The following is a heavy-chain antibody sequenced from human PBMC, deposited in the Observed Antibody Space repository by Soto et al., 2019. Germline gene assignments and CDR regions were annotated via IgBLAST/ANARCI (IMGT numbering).Heavy chain of an antibody. CDR3: ARGNYDFDY. Sequence: TVSSTCAICGGSVSRYAAAWCWFRQSPSRGLEWLGRTYYRSKWFNEYAVSVKSRITINPDTSKNQFSLHLNSVTPEDTAVYYCARGNYDFDYWGQGILVTVSS. CDR1: GGSVSRYAAA. D-gene: IGHD3-16*01. V-gene: IGHV6-1*01. CDR2: TYYRSKWFN. J-gene: IGHJ4*02.